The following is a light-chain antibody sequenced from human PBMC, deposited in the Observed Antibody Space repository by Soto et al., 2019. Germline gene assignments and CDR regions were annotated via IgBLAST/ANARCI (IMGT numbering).Light chain of an antibody. Sequence: EIAVTQSPATLSLDPGERVTLSCRASESVSTNLAWYQQKAGQAPRLLIYGASTRATGIPARFSGSGSGTEFTLTISSLQSEDFAVYYCQQYSIWRTFGQGTKVDIK. CDR3: QQYSIWRT. V-gene: IGKV3-15*01. CDR2: GAS. J-gene: IGKJ1*01. CDR1: ESVSTN.